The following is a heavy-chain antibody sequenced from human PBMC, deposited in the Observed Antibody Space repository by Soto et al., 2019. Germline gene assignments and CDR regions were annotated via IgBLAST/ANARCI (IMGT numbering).Heavy chain of an antibody. V-gene: IGHV4-39*01. D-gene: IGHD3-3*01. Sequence: QTLSRACTVSGGSVSSSNYYRGWVLQPPGKGLEWIGRIYYSGSTYYNPSLKSRVTISVDTSKNQFSLKLSSVTAADTAVYYCARRPLRFLEWFDAFDIWGQGTMVTVSS. J-gene: IGHJ3*02. CDR1: GGSVSSSNYY. CDR3: ARRPLRFLEWFDAFDI. CDR2: IYYSGST.